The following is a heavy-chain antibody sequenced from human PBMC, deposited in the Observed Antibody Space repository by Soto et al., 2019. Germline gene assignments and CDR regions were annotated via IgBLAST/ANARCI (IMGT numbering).Heavy chain of an antibody. CDR3: AKTATGWCSAFDI. CDR2: ISGSAGTT. CDR1: GFTFSSYA. V-gene: IGHV3-23*01. J-gene: IGHJ3*02. Sequence: EVQLLESGGGLVQPGGSLRLSCAASGFTFSSYAMSWVLQAPGKRLEGVSAISGSAGTTYYADSVKGRFTCSRDTAKNELYLRMNSLRAADTYVYACAKTATGWCSAFDIGGEATIVPVSS. D-gene: IGHD6-19*01.